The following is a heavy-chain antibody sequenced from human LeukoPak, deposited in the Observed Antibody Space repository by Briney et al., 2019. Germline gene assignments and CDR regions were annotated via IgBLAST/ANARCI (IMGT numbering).Heavy chain of an antibody. D-gene: IGHD3-3*01. CDR1: GGTFSSYA. Sequence: SVNVSCKASGGTFSSYAISWVRQAPGQGLEWMGGIIPIFGTANYAQKFQGRVTITADDSTSTAYMELSSLRSEDTAVYYCASGGTLDYDFWSGPGFDYWGQGTLVTVSS. V-gene: IGHV1-69*01. CDR3: ASGGTLDYDFWSGPGFDY. CDR2: IIPIFGTA. J-gene: IGHJ4*02.